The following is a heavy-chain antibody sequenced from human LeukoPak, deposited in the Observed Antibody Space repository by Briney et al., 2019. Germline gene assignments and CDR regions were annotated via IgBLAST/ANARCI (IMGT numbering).Heavy chain of an antibody. CDR3: ARDHYDFWSGRPRMIDY. CDR1: GGTFSSYA. Sequence: SVKVSCKASGGTFSSYAISWVRQAPGQGLEWMGGIIPIFGTANYAQRFQGRVTITADESTSTAYMELSSLRSEDTAVYYCARDHYDFWSGRPRMIDYWGQGTLVTVSS. D-gene: IGHD3-3*01. V-gene: IGHV1-69*13. CDR2: IIPIFGTA. J-gene: IGHJ4*02.